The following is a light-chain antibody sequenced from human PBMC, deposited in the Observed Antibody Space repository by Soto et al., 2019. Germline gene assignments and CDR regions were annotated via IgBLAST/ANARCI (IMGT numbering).Light chain of an antibody. V-gene: IGLV3-21*02. CDR3: QVWDSRSDHYV. CDR1: DIGSKS. Sequence: SYELTQPPSVSVAPGQTASITCGGSDIGSKSVHWYQQKPGQAPVVVVYDDSDRPSGIPERFSGSNSGNTATLTIGRVEAGDEADYYCQVWDSRSDHYVFGTGTKLTVL. J-gene: IGLJ1*01. CDR2: DDS.